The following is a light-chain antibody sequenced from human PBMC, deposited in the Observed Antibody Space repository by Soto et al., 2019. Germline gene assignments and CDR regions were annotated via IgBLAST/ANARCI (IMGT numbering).Light chain of an antibody. CDR1: RSDVGGYKS. CDR2: EVT. Sequence: QSVLTQPPSASGSLGQSVTISCTGTRSDVGGYKSVSWYQQHPGKAPKLIIYEVTQRPSGVPDRFSGSKSGNTASLTVSGHQAEDEAVYHCSSSYAGSNHFVFGPGTKVTVL. CDR3: SSSYAGSNHFV. J-gene: IGLJ1*01. V-gene: IGLV2-8*01.